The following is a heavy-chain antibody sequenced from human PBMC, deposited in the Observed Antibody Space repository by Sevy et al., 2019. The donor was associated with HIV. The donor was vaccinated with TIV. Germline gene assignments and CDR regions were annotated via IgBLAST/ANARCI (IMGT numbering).Heavy chain of an antibody. CDR3: AREGPRGGSGSWTPPPGIDY. CDR1: GFTFSSYA. V-gene: IGHV3-30-3*01. Sequence: GGSLRLSCAASGFTFSSYAMHWVRQAPGKGLEWVAVISYDGSNKYYADSVKGRFTISRDNSKNTLYLQMNSLRAEDTAVYYCAREGPRGGSGSWTPPPGIDYWGQGTLVTVSS. J-gene: IGHJ4*02. CDR2: ISYDGSNK. D-gene: IGHD6-13*01.